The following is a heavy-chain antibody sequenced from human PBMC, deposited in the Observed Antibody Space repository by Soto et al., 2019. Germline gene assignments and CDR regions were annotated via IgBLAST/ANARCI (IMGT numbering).Heavy chain of an antibody. CDR1: GFSLTTGRVG. CDR2: VHWNDDN. D-gene: IGHD2-15*01. Sequence: QITLEETGPTLVKPTQTLTLTCTFSGFSLTTGRVGVGWIRQPPGKALEWLAVVHWNDDNHYSPSLKSRLTITKDTSKNQVVLTLTNMDPVDTATYYCTHRLVGSGQGYWGQGTLVTVSS. J-gene: IGHJ4*02. CDR3: THRLVGSGQGY. V-gene: IGHV2-5*01.